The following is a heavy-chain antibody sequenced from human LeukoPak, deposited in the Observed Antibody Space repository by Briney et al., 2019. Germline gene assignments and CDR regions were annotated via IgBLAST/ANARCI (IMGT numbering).Heavy chain of an antibody. V-gene: IGHV4-39*06. CDR2: IYYSGST. CDR1: GGSISSSSYY. Sequence: SETLSLTCTVSGGSISSSSYYWGWIRQPPGKGLEWIGSIYYSGSTYYNPSLKSRVTISVDTSKNQFPLKLSSVTAADTAVYYCARILGSKTTVTAIGYWGQGTLVTVSS. CDR3: ARILGSKTTVTAIGY. D-gene: IGHD4-17*01. J-gene: IGHJ4*02.